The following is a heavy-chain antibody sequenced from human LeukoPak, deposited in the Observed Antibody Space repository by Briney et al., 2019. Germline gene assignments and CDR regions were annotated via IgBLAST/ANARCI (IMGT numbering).Heavy chain of an antibody. D-gene: IGHD6-13*01. Sequence: ASVKVSCRASGYTFTSYGISWVRQAPGQGLEWMGWISAYNGNTNYAQKLQGRVTMPTDTSTSTAYMELRSLRSDDTAVYYCARSRGYHDAFDIWGQGTMVTVSS. J-gene: IGHJ3*02. CDR1: GYTFTSYG. CDR2: ISAYNGNT. V-gene: IGHV1-18*01. CDR3: ARSRGYHDAFDI.